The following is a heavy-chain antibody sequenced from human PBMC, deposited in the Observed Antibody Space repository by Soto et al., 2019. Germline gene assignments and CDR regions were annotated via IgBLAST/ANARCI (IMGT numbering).Heavy chain of an antibody. J-gene: IGHJ5*02. CDR2: INPNSGGT. V-gene: IGHV1-2*02. CDR1: GYAFGDYD. CDR3: ARGRWIHKFDP. Sequence: ASVKVSCKASGYAFGDYDMHWVRQAPGQGLEWMGWINPNSGGTNYAQKFQGRVTMTRDTSISTAYMELSRLRSDDTAVYYCARGRWIHKFDPWGQGTLVTVSS. D-gene: IGHD5-18*01.